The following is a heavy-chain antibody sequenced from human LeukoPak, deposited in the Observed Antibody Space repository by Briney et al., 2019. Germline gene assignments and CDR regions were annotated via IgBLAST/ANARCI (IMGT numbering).Heavy chain of an antibody. D-gene: IGHD4-17*01. Sequence: NPSETLSLTCTVSGGSISSGDYYWSWIRQPPGKGLEWIGYIYYSGSTYYDPSLKSRVTISVDTSKNQFSLKLSSVTAADTAVYYCARGTLPEYGDYAWGWFDPWGQGTLVTVSS. V-gene: IGHV4-30-4*08. CDR2: IYYSGST. J-gene: IGHJ5*02. CDR3: ARGTLPEYGDYAWGWFDP. CDR1: GGSISSGDYY.